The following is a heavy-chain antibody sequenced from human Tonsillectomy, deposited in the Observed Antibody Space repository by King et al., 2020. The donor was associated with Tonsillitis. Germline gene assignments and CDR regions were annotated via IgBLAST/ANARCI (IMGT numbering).Heavy chain of an antibody. CDR1: GFTFNTYA. CDR2: ISSNGGGT. CDR3: GKARGPSRTRWYRLDY. J-gene: IGHJ4*02. Sequence: VQLVESGGDLVQPGGSLRLSCSASGFTFNTYAMPWVRQAPGKGLEYVSAISSNGGGTYYADSVKGRFTISRDNSKNTLYLQMSSLRAEDTAGYYCGKARGPSRTRWYRLDYWGQGTRGTVSS. D-gene: IGHD5-24*01. V-gene: IGHV3-64D*06.